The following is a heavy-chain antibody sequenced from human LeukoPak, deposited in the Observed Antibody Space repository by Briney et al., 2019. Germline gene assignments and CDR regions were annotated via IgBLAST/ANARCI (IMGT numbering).Heavy chain of an antibody. Sequence: GASVKVSCKASGYTFTSYDINWVRQATGQGLEWMGWMNPNSGNTGYAQKFQGRVTMTRNTSISTAYMELSSLRSEDTAVYYCARGHSSGWYLKFSWFDPWGQGTLVTVSS. V-gene: IGHV1-8*01. J-gene: IGHJ5*02. CDR3: ARGHSSGWYLKFSWFDP. D-gene: IGHD6-19*01. CDR1: GYTFTSYD. CDR2: MNPNSGNT.